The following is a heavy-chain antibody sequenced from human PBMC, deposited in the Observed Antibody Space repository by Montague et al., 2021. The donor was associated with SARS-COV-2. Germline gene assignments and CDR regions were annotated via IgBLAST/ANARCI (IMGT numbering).Heavy chain of an antibody. Sequence: SLRLSCAASGFTVSTNYMSWVRQAPGKGLEWISVIYSGGDTYYADSVKGRFTISRDHSKNTPYLQMNSLRAEDTAVYYCARGGGLRKYGMDVWGQGTTVTVSS. J-gene: IGHJ6*02. CDR1: GFTVSTNY. CDR2: IYSGGDT. D-gene: IGHD5-12*01. V-gene: IGHV3-53*01. CDR3: ARGGGLRKYGMDV.